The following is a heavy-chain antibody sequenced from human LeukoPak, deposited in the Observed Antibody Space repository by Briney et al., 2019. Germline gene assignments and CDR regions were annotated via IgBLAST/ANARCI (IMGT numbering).Heavy chain of an antibody. V-gene: IGHV4-34*01. D-gene: IGHD2-8*01. CDR3: AREWRYYYYYYMDV. Sequence: SETLSLTCAVYGGSFSGYYWSWIRQPPGKGLEWIGEINHSGSTNYNPSLKSRVTISVDTSKNHFSLKLSSVTAADTVVYYCAREWRYYYYYYMDVWGKGTTVTVSS. J-gene: IGHJ6*03. CDR2: INHSGST. CDR1: GGSFSGYY.